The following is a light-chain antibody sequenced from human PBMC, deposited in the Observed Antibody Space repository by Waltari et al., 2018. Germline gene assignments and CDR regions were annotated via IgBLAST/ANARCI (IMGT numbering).Light chain of an antibody. Sequence: DIQMTQSPSSLSASVGYRVTVTCRASQSISSYLNWYQQKPGKAPKLLIYAASSLQSGVPSRFSGSGSGTDFTLTISSLQPEDCATYYCQQSYSTPRTFGQGTKLEIK. V-gene: IGKV1-39*01. CDR1: QSISSY. CDR3: QQSYSTPRT. CDR2: AAS. J-gene: IGKJ2*01.